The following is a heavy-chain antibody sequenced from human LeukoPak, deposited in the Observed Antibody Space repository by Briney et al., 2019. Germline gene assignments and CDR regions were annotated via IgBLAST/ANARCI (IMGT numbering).Heavy chain of an antibody. J-gene: IGHJ4*02. V-gene: IGHV3-23*01. CDR1: GFTFSGFA. CDR2: ISRSGEST. Sequence: PWGSLRLSCAASGFTFSGFAMSWIRQDPGKGLEWVSSISRSGESTFYADSVRGRFTISRDNSKNTVSLQMESLRAEDTALYYCAKDYAVGSIDYWGQGTLVTVSS. D-gene: IGHD3-16*01. CDR3: AKDYAVGSIDY.